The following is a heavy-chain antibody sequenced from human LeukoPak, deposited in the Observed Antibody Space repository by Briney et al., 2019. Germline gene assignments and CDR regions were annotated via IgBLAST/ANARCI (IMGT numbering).Heavy chain of an antibody. CDR1: GGSISSYY. CDR2: IYYSGMT. V-gene: IGHV4-59*01. D-gene: IGHD4-17*01. CDR3: ASADYDDYYIDF. J-gene: IGHJ4*02. Sequence: SETLSLTCTVSGGSISSYYWSWIRQPPGKGLDWVGYIYYSGMTNYNPSLKSRVTISLDTSKNQFSLKLSSVTAADTVVYHCASADYDDYYIDFWGQGTLVTASS.